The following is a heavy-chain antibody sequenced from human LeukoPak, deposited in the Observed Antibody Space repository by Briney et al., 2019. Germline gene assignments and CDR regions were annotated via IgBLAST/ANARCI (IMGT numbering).Heavy chain of an antibody. Sequence: ASETLSLTCTVSGGSISSYYWSWIRQPPGKGLEWIGYIYYSGSTNYNPSLKSRVTISVDTSKNQFSLKLSSVTAADTAVYYCARQGEAFYYYGMDVWGPGTTVTVSS. CDR2: IYYSGST. V-gene: IGHV4-59*08. J-gene: IGHJ6*02. CDR1: GGSISSYY. CDR3: ARQGEAFYYYGMDV.